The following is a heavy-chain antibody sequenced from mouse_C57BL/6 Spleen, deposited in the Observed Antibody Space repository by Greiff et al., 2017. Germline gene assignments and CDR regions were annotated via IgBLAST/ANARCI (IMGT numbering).Heavy chain of an antibody. CDR3: ARRGSSAHFDY. J-gene: IGHJ2*01. D-gene: IGHD1-2*01. Sequence: EVQLVESGPGLVKPSQSLSLTCSVTGYSITSGYYWNWIRQFPGNKLEWMGYISYDGSNNYNPSLKNRISITRDTSKNQFFLKLNSVTTEDTATYYCARRGSSAHFDYWGQGTTLTVSS. CDR2: ISYDGSN. V-gene: IGHV3-6*01. CDR1: GYSITSGYY.